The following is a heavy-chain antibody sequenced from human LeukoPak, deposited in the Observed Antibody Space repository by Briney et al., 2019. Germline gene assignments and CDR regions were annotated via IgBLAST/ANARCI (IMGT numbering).Heavy chain of an antibody. CDR2: IYYSGST. CDR1: GGSISSGDYY. J-gene: IGHJ5*02. D-gene: IGHD5-24*01. Sequence: PSQTLSLTCTVSGGSISSGDYYWSWIRQPPGKGLEWIGYIYYSGSTYYNPSLKSRVTISVDTSKNQFSLKLSSVTAADTAVYHCARDDGRNWFDPWGQGTLVTVSS. V-gene: IGHV4-30-4*01. CDR3: ARDDGRNWFDP.